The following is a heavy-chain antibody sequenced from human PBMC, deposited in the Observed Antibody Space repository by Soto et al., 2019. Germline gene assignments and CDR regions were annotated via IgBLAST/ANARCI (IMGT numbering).Heavy chain of an antibody. J-gene: IGHJ5*02. V-gene: IGHV6-1*01. CDR3: ARDNEDYSNYMVGWFDP. CDR2: TYYRSKWYN. D-gene: IGHD4-4*01. Sequence: PSQTLSLTCAISGDSVSSNSAAWNCIRQSPSRGLEWLGRTYYRSKWYNDYAVSVKSRITISPDTSKNQFSLQLNSVTPEDTAVYYCARDNEDYSNYMVGWFDPWGQGTLVTVSS. CDR1: GDSVSSNSAA.